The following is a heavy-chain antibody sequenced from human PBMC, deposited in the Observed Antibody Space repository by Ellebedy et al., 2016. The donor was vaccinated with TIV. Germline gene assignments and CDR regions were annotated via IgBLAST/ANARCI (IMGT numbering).Heavy chain of an antibody. D-gene: IGHD3-10*01. CDR2: ISDSGGNT. CDR1: GFTFTDFF. CDR3: ARDSGRRRSWDNDY. V-gene: IGHV3-23*01. J-gene: IGHJ4*02. Sequence: GESLKISCAASGFTFTDFFMTWVRQAPGKGLEWVSTISDSGGNTHFPDSVKGRFTISRDNSRNTVYLQMNNLRAEDTAVYYCARDSGRRRSWDNDYWGQGTLVTVSS.